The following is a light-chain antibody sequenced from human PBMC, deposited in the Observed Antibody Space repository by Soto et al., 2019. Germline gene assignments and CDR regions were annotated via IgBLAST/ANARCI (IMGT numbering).Light chain of an antibody. CDR2: WAS. CDR3: HQYYSVPRT. V-gene: IGKV4-1*01. CDR1: QSLLHSSNNKNY. J-gene: IGKJ1*01. Sequence: DIVMTQSPDSLAVSLGERATINCKSSQSLLHSSNNKNYLAWYQQKPGQPPKLLIYWASTRESGVPDRFSGSGSGTDFTLPISSLQAEDVAVYYCHQYYSVPRTFGQGTKVEF.